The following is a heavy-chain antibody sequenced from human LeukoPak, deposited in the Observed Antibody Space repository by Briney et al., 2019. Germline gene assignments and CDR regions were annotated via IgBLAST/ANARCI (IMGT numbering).Heavy chain of an antibody. J-gene: IGHJ4*02. CDR2: ISAIDNTI. CDR1: GFNFSTYE. D-gene: IGHD5-18*01. CDR3: AKGDKPVIAMVKFDY. Sequence: PGGSLRLSCAASGFNFSTYEMNWVRQAPGKGLEWISYISAIDNTIYYADSVMGRFTVSSDNAKNSVYLQLNSLGAEDTAVYYCAKGDKPVIAMVKFDYWGQGTLVTVSS. V-gene: IGHV3-48*03.